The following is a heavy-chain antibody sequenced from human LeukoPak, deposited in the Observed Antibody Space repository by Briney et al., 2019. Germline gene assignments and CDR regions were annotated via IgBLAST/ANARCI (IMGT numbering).Heavy chain of an antibody. CDR2: FDPEDGET. J-gene: IGHJ4*02. D-gene: IGHD3-16*02. CDR3: ATGSLRLGEFSLGY. V-gene: IGHV1-24*01. Sequence: ASVKVSFKVSGCTLTELSMHWVRQAPGKGLEWMGGFDPEDGETVYAQRFQGRVTMTEDTSTDTAYMELSSLRSEDTAVYYCATGSLRLGEFSLGYWGQGTLVTVSS. CDR1: GCTLTELS.